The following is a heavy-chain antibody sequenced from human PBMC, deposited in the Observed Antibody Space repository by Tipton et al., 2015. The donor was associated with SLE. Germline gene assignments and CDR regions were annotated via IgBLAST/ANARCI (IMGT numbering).Heavy chain of an antibody. CDR2: INHSGST. D-gene: IGHD1-7*01. V-gene: IGHV4-34*01. CDR1: GGSISSHY. CDR3: AREEDTGTTSY. Sequence: TLSLTCTVSGGSISSHYWSWIRQPPGKGLEWIGEINHSGSTNYNPSLKSRVTISVDTSKNQFSLKLSSVTAADTAVYFCAREEDTGTTSYWGQGTLVTVSS. J-gene: IGHJ4*02.